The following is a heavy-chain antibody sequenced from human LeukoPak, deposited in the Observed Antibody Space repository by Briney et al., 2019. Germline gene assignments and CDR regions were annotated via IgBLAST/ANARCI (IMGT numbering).Heavy chain of an antibody. V-gene: IGHV4-38-2*02. CDR1: GGSISSYY. CDR3: AREDDFWSAIVSNYLDY. J-gene: IGHJ4*02. D-gene: IGHD3-3*01. CDR2: IYHSGST. Sequence: SETLSLTCTVSGGSISSYYWSWIRQPPGKGLEWIGSIYHSGSTYYNPSLKSRVTISVDTSKNQFSLKLSSVTAADTVVYYCAREDDFWSAIVSNYLDYWGQGTLVTVSS.